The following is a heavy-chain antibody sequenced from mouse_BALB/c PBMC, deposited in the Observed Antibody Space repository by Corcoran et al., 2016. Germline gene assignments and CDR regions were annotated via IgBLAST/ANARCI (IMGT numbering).Heavy chain of an antibody. CDR3: ARNGNYPYAMDY. D-gene: IGHD2-1*01. V-gene: IGHV14-3*02. J-gene: IGHJ4*01. Sequence: EVQLQQSGAELMQTGASVKLSCTASGFNIKDTSMHWVKHRPEQCLEWIGRIDPANGNTKYDPKFQCNATITADTSSNKAYLQLSSLTYEDTAFYYCARNGNYPYAMDYWGQGTSVTVSS. CDR2: IDPANGNT. CDR1: GFNIKDTS.